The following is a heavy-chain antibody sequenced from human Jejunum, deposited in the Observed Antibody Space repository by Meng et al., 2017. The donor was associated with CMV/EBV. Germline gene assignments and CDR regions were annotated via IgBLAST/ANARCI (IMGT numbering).Heavy chain of an antibody. V-gene: IGHV3-21*01. D-gene: IGHD4-23*01. Sequence: FGRYSMDWVRRAAGKGVEWVSAIAGGSSYIGYADSVRGRFTIARENAKSALYLQMVSLGAEDAAVYYCAREVGSRATVVPPANDYWGQGTLVTVSS. CDR3: AREVGSRATVVPPANDY. J-gene: IGHJ4*02. CDR2: IAGGSSYI. CDR1: FGRYS.